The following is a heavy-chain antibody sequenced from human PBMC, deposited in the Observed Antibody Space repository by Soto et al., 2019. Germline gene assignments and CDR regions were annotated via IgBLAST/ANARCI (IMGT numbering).Heavy chain of an antibody. CDR3: ARDGSIAAAGPLDY. J-gene: IGHJ4*02. D-gene: IGHD6-13*01. CDR1: GFTFSSYG. Sequence: ESGGGVVQPGRSLRLSCAASGFTFSSYGMHWVRQAPGKGLEWVAVIWYDGSNKYYADSVKGRFTISRDNSKNTLYLQMNSLRAEDTAVYYCARDGSIAAAGPLDYWGQGTLDTVSS. CDR2: IWYDGSNK. V-gene: IGHV3-33*01.